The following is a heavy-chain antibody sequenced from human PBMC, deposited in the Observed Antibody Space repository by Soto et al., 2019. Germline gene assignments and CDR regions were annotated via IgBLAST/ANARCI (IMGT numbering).Heavy chain of an antibody. CDR3: ARVVPDYGDFVDY. Sequence: ASVKVSCKASGYTFTSYDINWVRQATGQGLEWMGWMNPNSGNTGYAQKFQGRVTMTRNTSISTAYMELSSLRSEDTAVYYCARVVPDYGDFVDYWGQGTLVTVSS. CDR1: GYTFTSYD. CDR2: MNPNSGNT. D-gene: IGHD4-17*01. V-gene: IGHV1-8*01. J-gene: IGHJ4*02.